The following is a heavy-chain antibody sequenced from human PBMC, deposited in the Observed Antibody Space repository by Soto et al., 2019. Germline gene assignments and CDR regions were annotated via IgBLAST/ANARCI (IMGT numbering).Heavy chain of an antibody. CDR2: IKQDGSEK. J-gene: IGHJ6*02. Sequence: PGGSLRLSCAASGFTFSSYWMSWVRQAPGKGLEWVANIKQDGSEKYYVDSVKGRFTISRDNAKNSLYLQMNSLRAEDTAVYYCARAGYGGYDFYYGMDVWGQGTTATVSS. CDR1: GFTFSSYW. CDR3: ARAGYGGYDFYYGMDV. V-gene: IGHV3-7*03. D-gene: IGHD5-12*01.